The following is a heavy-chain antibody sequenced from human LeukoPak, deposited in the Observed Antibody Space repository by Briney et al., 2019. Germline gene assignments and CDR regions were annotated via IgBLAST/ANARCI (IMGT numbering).Heavy chain of an antibody. J-gene: IGHJ6*03. Sequence: GGSLRLSCTASGFTFGDYAMSWFRQASGKGLEWVGFIRSKAYGGTTENAASVKGRFTISRDDSKSIAYLQMNSLKTEDTAVYYCTRGSSGRDYYMDVWGKGTTVTVSS. V-gene: IGHV3-49*03. CDR1: GFTFGDYA. CDR2: IRSKAYGGTT. D-gene: IGHD1-26*01. CDR3: TRGSSGRDYYMDV.